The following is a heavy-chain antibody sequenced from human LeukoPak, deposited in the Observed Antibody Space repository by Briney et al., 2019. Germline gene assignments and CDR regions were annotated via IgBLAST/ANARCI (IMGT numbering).Heavy chain of an antibody. J-gene: IGHJ4*02. CDR2: IKQDGSEK. CDR1: GFTFSSYW. D-gene: IGHD5-12*01. Sequence: GGSLRLSCAASGFTFSSYWMSWVRQAPGKGLEWEANIKQDGSEKYYVDSVKGRFTISRDNAKNSLYLQMNSLRAEDTAVYYCAKPRVEATIRTSFDYWGQGTLVTVSS. V-gene: IGHV3-7*03. CDR3: AKPRVEATIRTSFDY.